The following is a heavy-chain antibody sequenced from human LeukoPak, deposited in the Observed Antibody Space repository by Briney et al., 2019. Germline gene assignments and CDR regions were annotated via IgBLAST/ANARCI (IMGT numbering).Heavy chain of an antibody. D-gene: IGHD6-13*01. CDR3: ARGIEAAGTDY. V-gene: IGHV3-53*01. Sequence: PGGSLRLSCTASGFTVSRYYMSWVRQAPGKGPEWVSIIYGAGDTSYADSVKGRFTISRDYSKNTLFLQMNSLRAEDTAVYYCARGIEAAGTDYWGQGTLVTVSS. J-gene: IGHJ4*02. CDR2: IYGAGDT. CDR1: GFTVSRYY.